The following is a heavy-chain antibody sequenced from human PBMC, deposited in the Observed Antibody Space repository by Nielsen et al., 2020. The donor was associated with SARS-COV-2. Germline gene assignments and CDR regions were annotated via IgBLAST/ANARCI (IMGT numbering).Heavy chain of an antibody. CDR3: ARRHYVWGSYGYYYGMDV. CDR2: INHSGST. CDR1: GGSFSGYY. J-gene: IGHJ6*02. D-gene: IGHD3-16*01. V-gene: IGHV4-34*01. Sequence: SETLSLTCAVYGGSFSGYYWSWIRQPPGKGLEWIGEINHSGSTNYNPSLKSRVTISVATSKNQFSLKLSSVTAADTAVYYCARRHYVWGSYGYYYGMDVWGQGTTVTVSS.